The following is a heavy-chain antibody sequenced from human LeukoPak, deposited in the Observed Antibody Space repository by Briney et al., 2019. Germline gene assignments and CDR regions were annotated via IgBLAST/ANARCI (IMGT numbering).Heavy chain of an antibody. V-gene: IGHV3-43D*03. CDR1: GFTFDDYA. CDR3: AKDYCSSTSCYDTMRSGDWYFDL. CDR2: ISWDGGST. J-gene: IGHJ2*01. Sequence: PGGSLRLSCAASGFTFDDYAMHWVRHAPGKGLEWVSLISWDGGSTYYADSVKGRFTISRDNRKNSVYVQMNSRRAEDTALYYCAKDYCSSTSCYDTMRSGDWYFDLWGRGTLVTVSS. D-gene: IGHD2-2*01.